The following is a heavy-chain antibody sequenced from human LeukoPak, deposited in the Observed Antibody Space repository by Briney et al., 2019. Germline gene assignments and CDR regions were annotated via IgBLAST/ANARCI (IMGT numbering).Heavy chain of an antibody. D-gene: IGHD3-9*01. CDR3: ARVPGVYYDSLTGYGSGWFDP. Sequence: SETLSLTCTVSGGSISNYYWNWIRQPPGKGLEWLGYIYYTGSTNYNPSLKSRVTMSVDTSKNQFSLRVRSMTAADTGVYYCARVPGVYYDSLTGYGSGWFDPWGQGTLVTVPS. J-gene: IGHJ5*02. CDR1: GGSISNYY. V-gene: IGHV4-59*08. CDR2: IYYTGST.